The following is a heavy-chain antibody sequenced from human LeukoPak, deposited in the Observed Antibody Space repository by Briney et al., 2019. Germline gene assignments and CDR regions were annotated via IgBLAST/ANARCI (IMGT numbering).Heavy chain of an antibody. CDR3: ARDLGRRYYDSSGYYAFDY. CDR1: GGTFSSYA. CDR2: IIPIFGTA. D-gene: IGHD3-22*01. Sequence: GASVKASCKASGGTFSSYAISWVRQAPGQGLEWMGGIIPIFGTANYAQKFQGRVTITTDESTSTAYMELSSLRSEDTAVYYCARDLGRRYYDSSGYYAFDYWGQGTLVTVSS. J-gene: IGHJ4*02. V-gene: IGHV1-69*05.